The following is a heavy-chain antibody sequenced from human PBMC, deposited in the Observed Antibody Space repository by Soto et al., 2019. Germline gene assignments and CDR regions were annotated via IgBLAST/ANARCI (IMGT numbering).Heavy chain of an antibody. D-gene: IGHD4-17*01. J-gene: IGHJ4*02. CDR2: IYYSGST. Sequence: QVQLQESGPGLVKPSETLSLTCTVSGVSISSYYWICIPQPPGKGLEWIGYIYYSGSTNYNPSLKSRVTISVDTSKNQFSLKLSSVTAADTAVYYCARNYGDYVFDYWGQGTLVTVSS. V-gene: IGHV4-59*13. CDR3: ARNYGDYVFDY. CDR1: GVSISSYY.